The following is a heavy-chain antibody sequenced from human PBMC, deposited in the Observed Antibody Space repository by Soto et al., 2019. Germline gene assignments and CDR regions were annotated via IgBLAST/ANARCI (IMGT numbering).Heavy chain of an antibody. CDR2: ISYDGSNR. CDR1: GFTFRNYP. Sequence: GGSLRLSCAASGFTFRNYPMNWVRQAPDKGLQWVAVISYDGSNRDYADSVRGRFTISRDNSKNTLYLQMNSLRPEDTAVYYCAQLLGGSYAFEIWGQGTMVTVSS. V-gene: IGHV3-30-3*01. D-gene: IGHD1-26*01. J-gene: IGHJ3*02. CDR3: AQLLGGSYAFEI.